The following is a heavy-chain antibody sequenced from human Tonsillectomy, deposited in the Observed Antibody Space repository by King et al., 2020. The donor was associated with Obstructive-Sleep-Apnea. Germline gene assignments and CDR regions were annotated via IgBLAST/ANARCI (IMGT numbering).Heavy chain of an antibody. J-gene: IGHJ4*02. CDR3: AKDRYGDYYFDY. Sequence: VQLVESGGGLVQPGGSLRLSCAASGFTFSSYAMSWFRQAPGEGLEWVAAISGSGGNTYYADSVKGRFTISRDNSRNTLYLQMNSLRAEDTAVYYCAKDRYGDYYFDYWGQGTLVTVSS. V-gene: IGHV3-23*04. CDR2: ISGSGGNT. CDR1: GFTFSSYA. D-gene: IGHD2-21*02.